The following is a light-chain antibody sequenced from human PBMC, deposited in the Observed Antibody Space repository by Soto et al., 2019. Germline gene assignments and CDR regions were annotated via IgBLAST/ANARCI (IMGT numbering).Light chain of an antibody. Sequence: DIVMTQSPLSLPVTPGEPASISCRSSQSLLHSSGNNYLDWYVQKPGQSPQLLIYWGSNRASGVPDRFSGSGSGTDFTLKINRVGAEDFGVYYGMQGQHTPVTFGQGTRLEIK. J-gene: IGKJ5*01. V-gene: IGKV2-28*01. CDR1: QSLLHSSGNNY. CDR3: MQGQHTPVT. CDR2: WGS.